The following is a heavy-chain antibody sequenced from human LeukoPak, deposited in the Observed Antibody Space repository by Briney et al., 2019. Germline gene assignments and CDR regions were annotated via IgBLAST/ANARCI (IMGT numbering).Heavy chain of an antibody. V-gene: IGHV3-21*01. CDR1: GFTFSSDS. D-gene: IGHD4-17*01. Sequence: GGSLILSSAASGFTFSSDSMNWARQDPGGGEEGVSSISNRSRYIYYTDSVKGRFTISRDNAKNPLYLKMNSVRAEDTAVFYCAREHDYGYSADDWGQGTLVTVSS. CDR3: AREHDYGYSADD. CDR2: ISNRSRYI. J-gene: IGHJ4*01.